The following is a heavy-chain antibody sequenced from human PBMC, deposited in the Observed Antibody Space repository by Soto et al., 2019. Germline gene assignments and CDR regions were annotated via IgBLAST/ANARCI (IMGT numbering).Heavy chain of an antibody. Sequence: PGGSLRLSCAASGFNFNSYTINWVRQAPGKRLEWVAVIWFDGNKQHYADSVKGRFTISRDNSKNTLYVQMTSLRAEDTAVYYCARGLQSLFDYWGQGTLVTVSS. V-gene: IGHV3-33*08. CDR1: GFNFNSYT. CDR3: ARGLQSLFDY. J-gene: IGHJ4*02. CDR2: IWFDGNKQ.